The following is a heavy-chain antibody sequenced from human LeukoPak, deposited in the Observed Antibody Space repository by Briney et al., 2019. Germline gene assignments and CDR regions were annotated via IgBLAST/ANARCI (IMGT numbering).Heavy chain of an antibody. Sequence: GGSLRLSCAASGFTFSSYEMNWVRQAPGKGLEWVSYISSSGSTIHYADSVKGRFTISRDNAKNSLYLQMNSLRAEDTAVYYCARDGGLRYYFDYWGQGTLVTVSS. D-gene: IGHD5-12*01. CDR1: GFTFSSYE. CDR2: ISSSGSTI. V-gene: IGHV3-48*03. CDR3: ARDGGLRYYFDY. J-gene: IGHJ4*02.